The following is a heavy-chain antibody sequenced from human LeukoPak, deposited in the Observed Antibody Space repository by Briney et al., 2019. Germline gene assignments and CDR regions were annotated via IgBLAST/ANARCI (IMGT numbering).Heavy chain of an antibody. CDR3: ARGGGGWLRQNYYFGMDV. CDR1: GFSVSSNY. D-gene: IGHD5-12*01. J-gene: IGHJ6*02. Sequence: HPGGSLRLSCAASGFSVSSNYMSWVRQAPGKGLEWVSLIYSGGTTYYADSVKGRFTISRDNAQNSLYLQMNSLRAEDTAVYYCARGGGGWLRQNYYFGMDVWGQGTTVTVSS. CDR2: IYSGGTT. V-gene: IGHV3-66*01.